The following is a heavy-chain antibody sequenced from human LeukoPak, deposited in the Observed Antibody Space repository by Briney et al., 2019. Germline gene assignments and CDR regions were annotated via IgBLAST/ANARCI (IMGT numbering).Heavy chain of an antibody. J-gene: IGHJ3*02. D-gene: IGHD3-16*01. CDR2: INPDSGGT. V-gene: IGHV1-2*02. CDR1: GYSLTGYN. CDR3: ARQGADASDI. Sequence: ASVKVSCQTPGYSLTGYNMHWVRHAPGQGLEWMGWINPDSGGTNYAQKFQGRVTMTRDTSIRTAYMELSRLRSDDTAVYHCARQGADASDIWGQGTMVTVSS.